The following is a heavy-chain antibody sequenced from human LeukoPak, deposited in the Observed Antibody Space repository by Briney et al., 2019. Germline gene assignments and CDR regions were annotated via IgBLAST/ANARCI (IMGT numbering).Heavy chain of an antibody. CDR3: ARGVDSGSYYAFDY. J-gene: IGHJ4*02. CDR1: GFTFDDYG. V-gene: IGHV3-20*04. Sequence: GGSLRLSCAASGFTFDDYGMSWVRLAPGKGLEWVSGINWNGGSTGYADSVKGRFTISRDNAKNSLYLQMNSLRAEDTALYYCARGVDSGSYYAFDYWGQGTLVTVSS. D-gene: IGHD1-26*01. CDR2: INWNGGST.